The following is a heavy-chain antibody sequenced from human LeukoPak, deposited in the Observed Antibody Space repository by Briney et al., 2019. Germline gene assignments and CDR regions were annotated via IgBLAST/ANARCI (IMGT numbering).Heavy chain of an antibody. CDR3: AKGQLPGFDY. CDR2: IKGRTGGRSS. D-gene: IGHD2-2*01. J-gene: IGHJ4*02. V-gene: IGHV3-15*01. CDR1: GFTFSNSW. Sequence: GGSLRLSCAASGFTFSNSWMSWVRQAPGKGLEWVGRIKGRTGGRSSDDAAPVKGRITISKDDSKHTLYLQMNSLKTEDTAVYYCAKGQLPGFDYWGQGTLVTVSS.